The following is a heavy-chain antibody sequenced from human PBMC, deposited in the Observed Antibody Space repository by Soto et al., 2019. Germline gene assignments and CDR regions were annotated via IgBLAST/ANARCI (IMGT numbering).Heavy chain of an antibody. CDR1: GGTFSSYT. D-gene: IGHD3-10*01. CDR2: IIPILGIA. CDR3: ARDYYGSGPAPP. V-gene: IGHV1-69*08. Sequence: QVQLVQSGAEVKKPGSSVKVSCKASGGTFSSYTISWVRQAPGQGLEWMGRIIPILGIANYAQKFQGRVTRTADKTTSTAYRELSSLRSEDTAVEYCARDYYGSGPAPPWGQGTLVTVSS. J-gene: IGHJ5*02.